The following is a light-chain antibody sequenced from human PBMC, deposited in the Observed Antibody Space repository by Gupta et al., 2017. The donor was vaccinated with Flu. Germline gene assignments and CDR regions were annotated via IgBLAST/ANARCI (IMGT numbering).Light chain of an antibody. J-gene: IGKJ2*01. CDR1: QSLLHSNGYNY. CDR2: LGS. Sequence: DIVMTQSPLSLPVTPGEPASISCRSSQSLLHSNGYNYLDWYLQKPGQSPQLLIYLGSNRDSGVDDRFSGSGSGTDFTLKSSRVEAEDVGVYDGMQALHVTFGEGTKLEIK. V-gene: IGKV2-28*01. CDR3: MQALHVT.